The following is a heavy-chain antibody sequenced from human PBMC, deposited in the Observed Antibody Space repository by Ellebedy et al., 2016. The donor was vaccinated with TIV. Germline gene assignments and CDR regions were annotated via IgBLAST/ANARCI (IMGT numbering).Heavy chain of an antibody. D-gene: IGHD3-10*01. CDR1: GGSISSYY. CDR3: ARESGYYYYAMDV. J-gene: IGHJ6*02. CDR2: IYYSGST. Sequence: MPSETLSLTCTVSGGSISSYYWSWIRQPPGKGLEWIGYIYYSGSTNYNPSLKSRVTISVDTSKNQFSLKLSSVTAADTAVYYCARESGYYYYAMDVWGQGTTVTVSS. V-gene: IGHV4-59*01.